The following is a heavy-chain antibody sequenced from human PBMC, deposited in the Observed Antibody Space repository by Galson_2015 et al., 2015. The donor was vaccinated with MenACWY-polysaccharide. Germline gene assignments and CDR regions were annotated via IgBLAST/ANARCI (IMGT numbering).Heavy chain of an antibody. V-gene: IGHV3-30-3*01. CDR2: ISYDGINK. CDR1: GFTFSSYA. D-gene: IGHD2/OR15-2a*01. CDR3: ARDYCDRITCSGMDV. J-gene: IGHJ6*02. Sequence: SLRLSCAASGFTFSSYAIHWVRQAPGKGLEWVAVISYDGINKYYADSMKGRFTISRDNSKYTVYLQMNSLRADDTTVYYCARDYCDRITCSGMDVWGQGTTVTVSS.